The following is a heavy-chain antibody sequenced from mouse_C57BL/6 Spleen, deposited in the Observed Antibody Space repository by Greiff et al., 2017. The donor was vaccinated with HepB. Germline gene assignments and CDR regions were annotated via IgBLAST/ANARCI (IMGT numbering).Heavy chain of an antibody. Sequence: EVKLMESGGDLVKPGGSLKLSCAASGFTFSSYGMSWVRQTPDKRLEWVATISSGGSYTYYPDSVKGRFTISRDNAKNTLYLQMSSLKSEDTAMYYCARQDSNYSYFDYWGQGTTLTVSS. D-gene: IGHD2-5*01. CDR2: ISSGGSYT. CDR3: ARQDSNYSYFDY. V-gene: IGHV5-6*01. CDR1: GFTFSSYG. J-gene: IGHJ2*01.